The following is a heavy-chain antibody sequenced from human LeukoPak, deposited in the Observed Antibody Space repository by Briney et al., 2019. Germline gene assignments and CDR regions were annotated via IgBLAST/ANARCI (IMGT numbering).Heavy chain of an antibody. Sequence: GESLKISCKGSGYSFTSYWIGWVRQMPGKGLEWMGIIYPGDSDTRYSPSFQGQVTISADKSISTAYLQWSSLKASDTAMYHCARLGIVGATTLYYGMDVWGQGTTVTVSS. J-gene: IGHJ6*02. CDR2: IYPGDSDT. V-gene: IGHV5-51*01. CDR3: ARLGIVGATTLYYGMDV. CDR1: GYSFTSYW. D-gene: IGHD1-26*01.